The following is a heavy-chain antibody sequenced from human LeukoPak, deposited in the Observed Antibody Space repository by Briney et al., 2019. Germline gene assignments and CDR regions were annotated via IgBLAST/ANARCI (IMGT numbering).Heavy chain of an antibody. CDR2: ISGSGGST. CDR3: ARDNGGTAMAYYYYYYVDV. Sequence: PGGSLRLSCAASGFTFSSYAMSWVRQAPGKGLEWVSAISGSGGSTYYADSVKGRFTISRDNSKNTLYLQMNSLRAEDTAVYYCARDNGGTAMAYYYYYYVDVWGKGTTVIISS. D-gene: IGHD5-18*01. V-gene: IGHV3-23*01. CDR1: GFTFSSYA. J-gene: IGHJ6*03.